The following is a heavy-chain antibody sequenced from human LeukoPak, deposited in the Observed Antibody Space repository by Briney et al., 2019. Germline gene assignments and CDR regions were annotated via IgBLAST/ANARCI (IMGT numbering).Heavy chain of an antibody. V-gene: IGHV1-2*04. D-gene: IGHD3-10*01. J-gene: IGHJ3*02. Sequence: ASVKVSCKASGYTFTGYYMHWVRQAPGQGLEWMGWINPNSGGTNYAQKFQGWVTMTRDTSISTAYMELSRLRSDDTAVYYCARALHITMVRGVTVTEAFDIWGQGTMVTVSS. CDR1: GYTFTGYY. CDR3: ARALHITMVRGVTVTEAFDI. CDR2: INPNSGGT.